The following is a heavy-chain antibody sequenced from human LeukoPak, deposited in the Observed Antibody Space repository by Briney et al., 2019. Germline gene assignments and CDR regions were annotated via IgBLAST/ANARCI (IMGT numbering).Heavy chain of an antibody. V-gene: IGHV5-51*01. J-gene: IGHJ4*02. CDR3: ARRGEAMDPFDY. D-gene: IGHD5-18*01. Sequence: GESLKISCKDSGYSFTSYRIGWVRQMPGKGLEWMGIIYPGDSDTRYSPSFQGQVTISADRSINTAYLQWSSLKASDTAIYYCARRGEAMDPFDYWGQGTLVTVSS. CDR2: IYPGDSDT. CDR1: GYSFTSYR.